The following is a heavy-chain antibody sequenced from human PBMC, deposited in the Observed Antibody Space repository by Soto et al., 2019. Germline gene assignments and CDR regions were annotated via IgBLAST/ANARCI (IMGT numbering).Heavy chain of an antibody. CDR2: ISAYNGNT. CDR3: ARERCILTGCKMDDYYYMDV. J-gene: IGHJ6*03. CDR1: GYTFTSYG. Sequence: QVQLVQSGAEVKKPGASVKVSCKASGYTFTSYGISWVRQAPGQGLEWMGWISAYNGNTNYAQKLQGRVTMTTDTSTSTAYMELRSLRSDDTAAYYCARERCILTGCKMDDYYYMDVWGKGTTVTVSS. D-gene: IGHD3-9*01. V-gene: IGHV1-18*01.